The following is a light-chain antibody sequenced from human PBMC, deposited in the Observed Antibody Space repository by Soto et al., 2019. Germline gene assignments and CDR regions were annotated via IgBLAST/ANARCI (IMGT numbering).Light chain of an antibody. J-gene: IGKJ2*01. V-gene: IGKV3-20*01. Sequence: EIVLTQSPGIVSLSPGERATLSCRASQSVSSSSLVWYQQKPGQAPRLLIYGASSRATGITDRFSGSGSGTEFTLTISRLEPEDFAVYCCQQYGSSLYTFGQGTKLEIK. CDR3: QQYGSSLYT. CDR2: GAS. CDR1: QSVSSSS.